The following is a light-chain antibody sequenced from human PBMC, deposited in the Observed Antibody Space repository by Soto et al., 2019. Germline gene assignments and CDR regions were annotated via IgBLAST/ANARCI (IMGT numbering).Light chain of an antibody. CDR3: QQYVTSRPT. V-gene: IGKV3-15*01. CDR2: GAS. Sequence: TMMSLSPATLSASPWERATLSCRASQSVSSNLAWYQQKPGQAPRLLIYGASTRATGIPARFSGSGSGTEFTLTISSLQSEDFAVYYCQQYVTSRPTFGQGTKVDIK. CDR1: QSVSSN. J-gene: IGKJ1*01.